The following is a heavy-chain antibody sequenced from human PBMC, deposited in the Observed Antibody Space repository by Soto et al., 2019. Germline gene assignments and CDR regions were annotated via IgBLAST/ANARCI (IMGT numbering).Heavy chain of an antibody. CDR2: ISAYNGNT. V-gene: IGHV1-18*04. Sequence: VASVKVSCKASGYTFTSYGISWVRQAPGQGLEWMGWISAYNGNTNYAQKLQGRVTMTTDTSTSTAYMELRSLRSDDTAVYYCARVHRRYYDSSGYYYWGQGTLVTVSS. CDR1: GYTFTSYG. CDR3: ARVHRRYYDSSGYYY. D-gene: IGHD3-22*01. J-gene: IGHJ4*02.